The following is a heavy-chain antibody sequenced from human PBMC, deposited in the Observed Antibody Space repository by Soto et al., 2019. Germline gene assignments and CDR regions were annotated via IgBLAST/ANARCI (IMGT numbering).Heavy chain of an antibody. CDR3: ARDRAYCGGDCYLWGMDV. Sequence: ASVKVSCKASGYAFTIDYMHWVRQAPGQGLEWMGIINPSGGSTSYAQKFQGRVTMTRDTSTSTVYMELSSLRSEDTAVYYCARDRAYCGGDCYLWGMDVWGQGTTVTVSS. V-gene: IGHV1-46*01. CDR2: INPSGGST. D-gene: IGHD2-21*02. CDR1: GYAFTIDY. J-gene: IGHJ6*02.